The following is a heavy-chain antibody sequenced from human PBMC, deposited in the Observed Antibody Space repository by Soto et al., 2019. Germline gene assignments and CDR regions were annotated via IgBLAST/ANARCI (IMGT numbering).Heavy chain of an antibody. V-gene: IGHV3-30-3*01. CDR3: ARGGWGTSYGDYVAFDY. D-gene: IGHD4-17*01. Sequence: GGSLRLSCAASGFTFSSYAMHWVRQAPGKGLEWVAVISYDGSNKYYADSVKGRFTISRDNSKNTLYLQMNSLRAEDTAVYYCARGGWGTSYGDYVAFDYWGQGTLVTVSS. CDR2: ISYDGSNK. J-gene: IGHJ4*02. CDR1: GFTFSSYA.